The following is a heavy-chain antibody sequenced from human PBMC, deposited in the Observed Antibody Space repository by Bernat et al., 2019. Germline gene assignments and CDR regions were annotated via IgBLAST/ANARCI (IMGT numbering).Heavy chain of an antibody. Sequence: QVQLVQSGAEVKKPGASVKVSCKASGYTFTSYAMHWVRQAPGQRPEWMGWINTVNGNTKYLQNFQGRVTMTTDTSTSTAYMELRSLRSDDTAVYYCARGGKERWLRDWGQGTLVTVSS. J-gene: IGHJ4*02. D-gene: IGHD5-24*01. V-gene: IGHV1-3*04. CDR2: INTVNGNT. CDR3: ARGGKERWLRD. CDR1: GYTFTSYA.